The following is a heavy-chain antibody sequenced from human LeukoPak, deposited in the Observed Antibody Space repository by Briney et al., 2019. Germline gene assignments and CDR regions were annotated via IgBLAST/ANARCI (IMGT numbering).Heavy chain of an antibody. Sequence: GASVKVSCKASGGTFGSYVISWVRQAPGQGLEWMGGIIPPFGTAHYAQKFQGRLTITADESTSTVYMEMSSLRSEDTAMYYCAKEGDTALVTRYLNLWGRGTLVTVSA. CDR2: IIPPFGTA. D-gene: IGHD5-18*01. CDR3: AKEGDTALVTRYLNL. J-gene: IGHJ2*01. V-gene: IGHV1-69*13. CDR1: GGTFGSYV.